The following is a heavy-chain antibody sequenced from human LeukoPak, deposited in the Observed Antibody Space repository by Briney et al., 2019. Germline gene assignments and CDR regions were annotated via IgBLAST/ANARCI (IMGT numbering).Heavy chain of an antibody. J-gene: IGHJ3*02. D-gene: IGHD2-21*02. CDR1: GYSISSGYY. V-gene: IGHV4-38-2*02. CDR3: ASSQKGIVVVTSAFDI. Sequence: SETLSLTCTVSGYSISSGYYWGWIRQPPGKGLEWIGSIYHSGSTYYNPSLKSRVTISVDTSKNQFSLKLSSVTAADTAVYYCASSQKGIVVVTSAFDIWGQGTMVTVSS. CDR2: IYHSGST.